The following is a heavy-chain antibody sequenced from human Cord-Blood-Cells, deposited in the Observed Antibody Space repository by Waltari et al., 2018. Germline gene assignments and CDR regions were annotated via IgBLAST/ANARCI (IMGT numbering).Heavy chain of an antibody. CDR3: ARDELTGDRGRGD. D-gene: IGHD7-27*01. Sequence: EVQLVESGGGLVQPGGSLRLSCAASGFTVSSNYLSWVRQAPGKGLEWVPVIYRGGSKYYADSVKGRFTISRNNSKNTLYLQMNSLRAEDTAVYYCARDELTGDRGRGDWGQGTLVTVSS. CDR1: GFTVSSNY. CDR2: IYRGGSK. J-gene: IGHJ4*02. V-gene: IGHV3-53*04.